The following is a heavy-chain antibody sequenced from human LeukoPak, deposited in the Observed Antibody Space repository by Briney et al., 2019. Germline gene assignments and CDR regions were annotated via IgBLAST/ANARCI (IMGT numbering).Heavy chain of an antibody. D-gene: IGHD6-13*01. CDR3: ARGHDGAAAGDHWFDP. CDR1: GFTFSSYS. Sequence: PGGSLRLSCAASGFTFSSYSMNWVRQAPGKGLEWVSSISGRSSYIYYADSVKGRFTISRDNAKNSLYLQMNSLRAEDTAVYYCARGHDGAAAGDHWFDPWGQGTLVTVSS. V-gene: IGHV3-21*01. CDR2: ISGRSSYI. J-gene: IGHJ5*02.